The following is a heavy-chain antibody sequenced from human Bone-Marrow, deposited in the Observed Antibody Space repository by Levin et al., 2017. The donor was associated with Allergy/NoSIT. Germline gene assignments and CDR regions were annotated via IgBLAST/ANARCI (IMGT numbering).Heavy chain of an antibody. J-gene: IGHJ5*02. Sequence: GGSLRLSCAASGFSFRSYGMHWVRQAPGKGLEWVGLISYDGSFTFYGDSVKGRFTISRDNSNNTLFLQMDSPRAEDTAIYYCAKSPTLTGYYEWFDPWGQGTLVTVSS. CDR3: AKSPTLTGYYEWFDP. D-gene: IGHD3-9*01. CDR2: ISYDGSFT. V-gene: IGHV3-30*18. CDR1: GFSFRSYG.